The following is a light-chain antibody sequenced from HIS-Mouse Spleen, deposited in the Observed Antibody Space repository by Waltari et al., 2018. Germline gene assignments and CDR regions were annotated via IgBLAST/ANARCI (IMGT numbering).Light chain of an antibody. CDR1: QDISNY. Sequence: GDRVTITCQASQDISNYLNWYQQKPGKAPKLLIYDASNLETGVPSRFSGSGSGTDFTFTISSLQPEDIATYYCQQYDNLHRLTFGPGTKVDIK. CDR2: DAS. J-gene: IGKJ3*01. CDR3: QQYDNLHRLT. V-gene: IGKV1-33*01.